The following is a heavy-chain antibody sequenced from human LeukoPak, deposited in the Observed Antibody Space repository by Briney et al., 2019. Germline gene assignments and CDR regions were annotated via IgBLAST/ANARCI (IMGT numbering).Heavy chain of an antibody. CDR1: GFIVSDNY. D-gene: IGHD1-7*01. Sequence: GGSLRLSCAASGFIVSDNYMSWVRQAPGKGLEWVAFIRYDGSNKYYADSVKGRFTISRDNSKNTLYLQMNSLRAEDTAVYYCAKDQGSRYNWNYGNYYYYYMDVWGKGTTVTVSS. V-gene: IGHV3-30*02. J-gene: IGHJ6*03. CDR2: IRYDGSNK. CDR3: AKDQGSRYNWNYGNYYYYYMDV.